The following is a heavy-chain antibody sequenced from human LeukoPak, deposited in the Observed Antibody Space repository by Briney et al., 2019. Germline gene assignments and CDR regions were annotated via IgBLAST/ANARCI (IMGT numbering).Heavy chain of an antibody. CDR1: GFTFSNYG. CDR3: AKRTSDFRARPFDY. Sequence: GGSLRLSCATSGFTFSNYGMHWVRQAPGKGLEWVALIWYDGSTQYYADSVKGRFTISRDNSKTTLYLQMNSLSAEDTAVYYCAKRTSDFRARPFDYWGQGTLVTVSS. CDR2: IWYDGSTQ. D-gene: IGHD2-21*02. J-gene: IGHJ4*02. V-gene: IGHV3-33*06.